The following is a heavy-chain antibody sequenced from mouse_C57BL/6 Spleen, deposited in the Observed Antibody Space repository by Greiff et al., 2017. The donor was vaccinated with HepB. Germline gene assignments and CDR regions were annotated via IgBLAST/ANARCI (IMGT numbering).Heavy chain of an antibody. Sequence: QVHVKQPGAELVKPGASVKLSCKASVYTFTSYWMHWVKQRPGQGLEWIGMIHPNSGSTNYNEKFKSKATLTVDKSSSTAYMQLSSLTSEDSAVYYCARGGLGLYFDYWGQGTTLTVSS. V-gene: IGHV1-64*01. D-gene: IGHD4-1*01. J-gene: IGHJ2*01. CDR2: IHPNSGST. CDR1: VYTFTSYW. CDR3: ARGGLGLYFDY.